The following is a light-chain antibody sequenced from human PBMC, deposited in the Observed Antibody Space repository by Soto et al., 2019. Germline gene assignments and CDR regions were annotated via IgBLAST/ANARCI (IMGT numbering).Light chain of an antibody. CDR1: QSLVHSTNGNTY. CDR3: MQATHFPRT. Sequence: DAVLTQTPLSSPVTLGQPAAISCRSSQSLVHSTNGNTYLSWLQQSPGQPPRLLIYKISNRFSGVPDRYSGSGAGTDLTRKISRVEAEDVGVYYCMQATHFPRTFRQETKVEIK. V-gene: IGKV2-24*01. CDR2: KIS. J-gene: IGKJ1*01.